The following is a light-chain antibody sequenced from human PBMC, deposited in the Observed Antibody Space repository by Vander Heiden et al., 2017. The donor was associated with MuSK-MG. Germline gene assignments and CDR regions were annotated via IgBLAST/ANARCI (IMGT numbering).Light chain of an antibody. CDR2: AAS. CDR3: QQDGSAPNT. V-gene: IGKV3-20*01. CDR1: QSVRSSY. J-gene: IGKJ2*01. Sequence: EIVLTQSPGTLSLSPGDRATLSCRASQSVRSSYLAWYQQKPGQAPRLLMYAASSRATGIPDRLSGSGSGTDFTLTISRLDPEDFAVYSCQQDGSAPNTFGQWTRLELK.